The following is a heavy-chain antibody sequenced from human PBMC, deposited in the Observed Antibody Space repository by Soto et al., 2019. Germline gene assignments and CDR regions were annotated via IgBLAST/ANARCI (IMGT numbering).Heavy chain of an antibody. V-gene: IGHV3-9*01. J-gene: IGHJ6*03. CDR1: GFTFDDFA. Sequence: EVQLVESGGGLVQPGRSLRLSCAASGFTFDDFAMHWVRQAPGKGLEWVSGINWNSGDINYADSVKGRFTISRENAKNSLYLQMNSLRAEDTALYYCAKDYAGYYYYIAVWGKGTTVTVSS. CDR2: INWNSGDI. CDR3: AKDYAGYYYYIAV.